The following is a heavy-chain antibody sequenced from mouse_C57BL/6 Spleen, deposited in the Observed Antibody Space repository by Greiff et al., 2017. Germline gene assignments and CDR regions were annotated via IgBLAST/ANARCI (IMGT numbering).Heavy chain of an antibody. Sequence: QVQLQQSGAELARPGASVKLSCKASGYTFTSYGISWVKQRTGQGLEWIGEIYPRSGNTYYNEKFKGKATLTADKSSSTAYMELRSLTSEDSAVYFCARGDYYGSSYGNYYAMDYWGQGTSVTVSS. CDR2: IYPRSGNT. D-gene: IGHD1-1*01. CDR3: ARGDYYGSSYGNYYAMDY. V-gene: IGHV1-81*01. CDR1: GYTFTSYG. J-gene: IGHJ4*01.